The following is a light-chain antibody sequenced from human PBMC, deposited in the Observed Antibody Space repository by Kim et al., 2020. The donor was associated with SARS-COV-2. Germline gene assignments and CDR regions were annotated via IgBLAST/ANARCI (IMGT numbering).Light chain of an antibody. CDR2: DVS. J-gene: IGLJ2*01. CDR3: TSYTRSDTWV. Sequence: GQSVTRYYTGTSRDVGAYNLVSWYQQPPGNDPKFMIHDVSQRPSGVSNRFSGSKSGNTASLTISGLQAEDEADYYCTSYTRSDTWVFGGGTQLTVL. CDR1: SRDVGAYNL. V-gene: IGLV2-14*03.